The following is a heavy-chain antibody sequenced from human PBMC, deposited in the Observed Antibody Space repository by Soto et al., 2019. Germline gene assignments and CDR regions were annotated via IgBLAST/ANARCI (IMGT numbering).Heavy chain of an antibody. CDR3: ASPPAQSSSWRTGLDY. CDR2: ISGSGGST. Sequence: EVQLLESGGGLVQPGGSLRLSCAASGFTFSSYAMSWVRQAPGKGLEWVSAISGSGGSTYYADSVKGRFTISRDNSKNTLYLQMNSLRAEDTAVYYCASPPAQSSSWRTGLDYWGQGTLVTVSS. J-gene: IGHJ4*02. CDR1: GFTFSSYA. D-gene: IGHD6-13*01. V-gene: IGHV3-23*01.